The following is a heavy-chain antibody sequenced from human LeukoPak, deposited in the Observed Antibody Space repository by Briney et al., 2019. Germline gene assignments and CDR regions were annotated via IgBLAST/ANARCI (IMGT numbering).Heavy chain of an antibody. CDR3: AKHYYTSGYYGALDI. J-gene: IGHJ3*02. CDR2: IYSGGST. D-gene: IGHD3-22*01. V-gene: IGHV3-66*01. Sequence: GGSLRLSCAASGFTVSSNYMSWVRQAPGKGLEWVSVIYSGGSTYYADSVKGRFTISRDNSKNTLYLQMNSLRAEDTAVYYCAKHYYTSGYYGALDIWGQGTTVTVSA. CDR1: GFTVSSNY.